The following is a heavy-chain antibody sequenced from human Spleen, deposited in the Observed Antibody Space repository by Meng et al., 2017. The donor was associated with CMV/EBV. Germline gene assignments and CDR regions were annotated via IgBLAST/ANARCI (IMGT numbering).Heavy chain of an antibody. CDR2: IYPGSSDT. CDR3: ARCRSGTTGELDY. Sequence: GESLKISCKGSGYSFIDYWIGWVRQKPGKGLEWMGIIYPGSSDTRYSPSFQGQVTISADESTDTAYLQWSSLRASDSAIYYCARCRSGTTGELDYWGQGTLVTVSS. J-gene: IGHJ4*02. CDR1: GYSFIDYW. V-gene: IGHV5-51*01. D-gene: IGHD1-7*01.